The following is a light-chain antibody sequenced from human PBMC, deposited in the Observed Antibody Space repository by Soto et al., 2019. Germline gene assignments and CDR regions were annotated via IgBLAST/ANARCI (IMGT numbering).Light chain of an antibody. CDR1: SSNIGNNY. Sequence: QSVLTQPPSVSAAPGQKVTISCSGSSSNIGNNYVSWYQQVPGTAHKLLIYDNDKRLSGIPDRFSGSKSGTSSTLGITGLQTGDEADYYCGTWDSSLSIYVFGTGTKLTVL. V-gene: IGLV1-51*01. J-gene: IGLJ1*01. CDR2: DND. CDR3: GTWDSSLSIYV.